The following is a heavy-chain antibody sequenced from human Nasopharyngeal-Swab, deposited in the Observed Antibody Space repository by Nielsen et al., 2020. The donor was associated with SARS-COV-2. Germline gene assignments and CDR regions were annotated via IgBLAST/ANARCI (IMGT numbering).Heavy chain of an antibody. V-gene: IGHV4-34*01. CDR2: INHSGST. Sequence: SETLSLTCAVYGGSFSGYYWSWIRQPPGKGLEWIGEINHSGSTNYNPSLKRRVTISVDTSKNQFSLKLSSVTAADTAVYYCARVSGIAARRSHFDYWGQGTLVTVSS. CDR1: GGSFSGYY. CDR3: ARVSGIAARRSHFDY. J-gene: IGHJ4*02. D-gene: IGHD6-6*01.